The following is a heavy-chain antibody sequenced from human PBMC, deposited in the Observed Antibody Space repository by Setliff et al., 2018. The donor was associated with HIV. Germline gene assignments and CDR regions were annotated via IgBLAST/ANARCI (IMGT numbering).Heavy chain of an antibody. D-gene: IGHD7-27*01. Sequence: GASVKVSCKASGDTFSSYAISWVRQAPGQGLEWMGVIIPMFRSANYAQNFQGRVTITADESTSTAYMELSSLRSEDTAVYYCARIPTGGAFDIWGQGTVVTVSS. CDR2: IIPMFRSA. J-gene: IGHJ3*02. V-gene: IGHV1-69*13. CDR3: ARIPTGGAFDI. CDR1: GDTFSSYA.